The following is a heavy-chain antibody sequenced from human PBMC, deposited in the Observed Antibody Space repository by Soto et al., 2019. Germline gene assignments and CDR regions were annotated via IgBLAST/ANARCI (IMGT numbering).Heavy chain of an antibody. V-gene: IGHV1-46*01. J-gene: IGHJ4*02. D-gene: IGHD3-22*01. Sequence: QVQLVQSGAEVKKPGASVKVSCKASGYTFTSYYMHWVRQAPGQGLEWMGIINPSGGSTSYAQKFQGRVTMTRDTSTSTVYMELSSLRSGDTAVYYCARDTSGYGVDYWGQGTLVTVSS. CDR2: INPSGGST. CDR3: ARDTSGYGVDY. CDR1: GYTFTSYY.